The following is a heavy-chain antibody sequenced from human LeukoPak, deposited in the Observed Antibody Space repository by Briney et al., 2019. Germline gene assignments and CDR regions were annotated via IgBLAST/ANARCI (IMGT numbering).Heavy chain of an antibody. CDR2: VGRDGSI. J-gene: IGHJ3*02. D-gene: IGHD3-22*01. Sequence: GGSLRLSCVASGFTFNTYTMNWVRQAPGKGLEWISCVGRDGSIHYADSVKGRITISRDNAKNSLFLQMNSLSAEDTAIYYCARRYYDTTGYAFDIWGQGTMVTVSS. V-gene: IGHV3-21*01. CDR3: ARRYYDTTGYAFDI. CDR1: GFTFNTYT.